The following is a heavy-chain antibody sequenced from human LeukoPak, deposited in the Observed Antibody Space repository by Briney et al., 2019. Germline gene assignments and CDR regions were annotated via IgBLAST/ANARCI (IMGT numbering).Heavy chain of an antibody. CDR1: GYSISSGYY. V-gene: IGHV4-38-2*02. CDR3: ARDFWSGYSISFDY. D-gene: IGHD3-3*01. Sequence: SETLSLTCAVSGYSISSGYYWGWIRQPPGKGVEWIGSIYHSGSTYYNPSLKSRVTMSVDTSKNQFSLKLSSVTAADTAVYYCARDFWSGYSISFDYWGQGTLVTVSS. CDR2: IYHSGST. J-gene: IGHJ4*02.